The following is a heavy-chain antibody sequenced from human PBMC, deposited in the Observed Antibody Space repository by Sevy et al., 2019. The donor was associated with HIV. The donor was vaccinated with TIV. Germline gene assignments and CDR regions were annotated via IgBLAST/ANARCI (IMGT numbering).Heavy chain of an antibody. D-gene: IGHD3-16*02. CDR1: GFTFATYW. V-gene: IGHV3-7*01. J-gene: IGHJ4*02. CDR3: ARALADWGSFHYSS. Sequence: GESLKISCAASGFTFATYWTTWVRQAPGKGLEWVAYIKQDGTDKYYVDSVRGRFTISRDNGKNSLYLQMSSLRAEDTAVYFCARALADWGSFHYSSWGRGTLVTVSS. CDR2: IKQDGTDK.